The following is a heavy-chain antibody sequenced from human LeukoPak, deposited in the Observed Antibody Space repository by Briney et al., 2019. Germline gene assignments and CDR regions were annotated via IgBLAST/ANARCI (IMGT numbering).Heavy chain of an antibody. Sequence: GESLKISCKGSGYSFTSYWIGWVRQMPGKGLEWMGIIYPGDSDTRYSPSFQGQVTISADKSISTAYLQWSSLKASDTAMYYCARRSEKRLPRPAWFDPWGQGTLVTASS. CDR2: IYPGDSDT. D-gene: IGHD1-1*01. J-gene: IGHJ5*02. V-gene: IGHV5-51*01. CDR1: GYSFTSYW. CDR3: ARRSEKRLPRPAWFDP.